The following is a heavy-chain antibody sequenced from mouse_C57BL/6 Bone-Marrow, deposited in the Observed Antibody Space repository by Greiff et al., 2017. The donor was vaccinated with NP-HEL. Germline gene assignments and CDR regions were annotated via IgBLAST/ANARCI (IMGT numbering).Heavy chain of an antibody. J-gene: IGHJ3*01. V-gene: IGHV1-59*01. D-gene: IGHD2-2*01. Sequence: QVQLQQPGAELVRPGTSVKLSCKASGYTFTSYWMHWVKQRPGQGLEWIGVIDPSDSYTNYNQKFKGQATLTVATSSSTAYMQLSSLTSEDSAVYYGARVSTMVKWFAYWGQGTLVTVSA. CDR1: GYTFTSYW. CDR3: ARVSTMVKWFAY. CDR2: IDPSDSYT.